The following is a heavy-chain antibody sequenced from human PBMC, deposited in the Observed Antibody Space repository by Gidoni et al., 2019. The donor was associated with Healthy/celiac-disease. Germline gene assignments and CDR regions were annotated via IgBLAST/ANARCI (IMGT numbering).Heavy chain of an antibody. Sequence: QVQLVQSGAEVKKPGASVKVSCKASGYTFTSYAMHWVRQAPGQRLEWMGWINAGNCNTKYSQKFQGRVTITRDTSASTAYMELSSLRSEDTAVYYCARDRGYSYGYQALDYWGQGTLVTVSS. CDR3: ARDRGYSYGYQALDY. D-gene: IGHD5-18*01. J-gene: IGHJ4*02. V-gene: IGHV1-3*01. CDR1: GYTFTSYA. CDR2: INAGNCNT.